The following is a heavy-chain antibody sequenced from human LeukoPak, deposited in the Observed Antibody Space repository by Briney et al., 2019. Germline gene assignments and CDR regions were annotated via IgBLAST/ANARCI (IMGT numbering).Heavy chain of an antibody. V-gene: IGHV1-69*13. CDR3: ARGLGYQLQYSPASYYGMDV. D-gene: IGHD2-2*02. CDR1: GGPFSSYG. J-gene: IGHJ6*02. Sequence: ASVKVSCKASGGPFSSYGISWVRQAPGQGLEWMGGIVPIFGTANYAWKFQGRVAITADESTTTAYMELSSLRSEDTAVFYCARGLGYQLQYSPASYYGMDVWGQGTTVTV. CDR2: IVPIFGTA.